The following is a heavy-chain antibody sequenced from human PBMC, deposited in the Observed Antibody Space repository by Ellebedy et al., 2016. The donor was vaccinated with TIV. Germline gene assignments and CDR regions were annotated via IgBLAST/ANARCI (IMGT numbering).Heavy chain of an antibody. J-gene: IGHJ4*02. V-gene: IGHV4-34*01. CDR3: ARESDSQFYFDY. CDR1: GGSFSGHH. Sequence: MPSETLSPTCAVYGGSFSGHHWTRIRQSPGKGIEWIGGINHSGSTNYIPSLKGRVTMSVDTSKNQFSLKLSSLTAADTAVYYCARESDSQFYFDYWGQGSLVTVSS. CDR2: INHSGST.